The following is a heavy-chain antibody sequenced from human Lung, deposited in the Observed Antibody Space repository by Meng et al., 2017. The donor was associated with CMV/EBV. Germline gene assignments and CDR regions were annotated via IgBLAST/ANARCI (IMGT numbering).Heavy chain of an antibody. CDR1: GFTFDDYA. J-gene: IGHJ4*02. D-gene: IGHD3-22*01. Sequence: GESLKISCAASGFTFDDYAMHWVRQAPGKGLEWVSSISSSSSYIYYADSVKGRFTISRDNAKNSLYLQMNSLRAEDTAVYYCARGGGYYSFWGQGTLVTVSS. CDR2: ISSSSSYI. CDR3: ARGGGYYSF. V-gene: IGHV3-21*01.